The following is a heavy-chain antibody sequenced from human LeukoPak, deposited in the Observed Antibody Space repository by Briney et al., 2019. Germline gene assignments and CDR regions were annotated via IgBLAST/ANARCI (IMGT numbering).Heavy chain of an antibody. CDR2: IYHSGST. CDR1: GGSISSSNW. CDR3: ASGPYYYDSSGYC. J-gene: IGHJ4*02. Sequence: SETLSLTCAVSGGSISSSNWWSWVRQPPGKGLEWIGEIYHSGSTYYNPSLKSRVTISVDTSKNQFSLKLSSVTAADTAVYYCASGPYYYDSSGYCWGQGTLVTVSS. V-gene: IGHV4-4*02. D-gene: IGHD3-22*01.